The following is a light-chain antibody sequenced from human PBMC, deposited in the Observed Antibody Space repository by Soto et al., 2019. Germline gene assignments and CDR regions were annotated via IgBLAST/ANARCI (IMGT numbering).Light chain of an antibody. CDR2: YDS. J-gene: IGLJ2*01. Sequence: SYELTQPPSVSVAPGKTARITCGGNNIGIKSVHWYQQRPGQAPVLVIYYDSDRPSGIPERFSGSNSGNTATLTISRVEAGDEADYYCQVWDSSSDHRVFGGGTKL. CDR1: NIGIKS. V-gene: IGLV3-21*04. CDR3: QVWDSSSDHRV.